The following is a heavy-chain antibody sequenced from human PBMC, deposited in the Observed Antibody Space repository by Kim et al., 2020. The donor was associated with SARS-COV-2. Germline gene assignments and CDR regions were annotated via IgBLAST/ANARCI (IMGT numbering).Heavy chain of an antibody. V-gene: IGHV4-31*03. CDR2: ISYSGNP. Sequence: SETLSLTCSVSGGSIRSGGKFWTWIRQHPAKGLEWIGYISYSGNPHYSPSPRSRVSISLQTSENQFSLELTSVTAADTAVYYCARGQPLDYWGQGILVT. CDR1: GGSIRSGGKF. CDR3: ARGQPLDY. J-gene: IGHJ4*02. D-gene: IGHD2-2*01.